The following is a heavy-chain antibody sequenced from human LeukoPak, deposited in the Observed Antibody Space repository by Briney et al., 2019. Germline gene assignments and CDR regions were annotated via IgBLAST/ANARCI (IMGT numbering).Heavy chain of an antibody. V-gene: IGHV3-30*07. CDR2: ISYDGSNK. D-gene: IGHD6-19*01. CDR1: GFTFSSYA. CDR3: AKAVLKYSSGWGPGGDY. J-gene: IGHJ4*02. Sequence: PGRSLRLSCAASGFTFSSYAMHWVRQAPGKGLEWVAVISYDGSNKYYADSVKGRFTISRDNSKNTLYLQMNSLRAEDTAVYYCAKAVLKYSSGWGPGGDYWGQGTLVTVSS.